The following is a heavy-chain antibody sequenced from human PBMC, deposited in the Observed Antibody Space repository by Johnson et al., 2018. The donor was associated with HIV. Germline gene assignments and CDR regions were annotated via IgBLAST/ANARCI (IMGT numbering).Heavy chain of an antibody. J-gene: IGHJ3*02. D-gene: IGHD4-23*01. CDR3: AKSPGKDHGGKSGAFDI. Sequence: QLVESGGGVVQPGRSLRLYCAASGFTFSKYGMHWVRQAPGKGLEWVAVIWYDGSNENYTDSVKGRFIISRDNSNNTLFLHMSGLRGEDTAVYYCAKSPGKDHGGKSGAFDIWGQGTMVTVSS. V-gene: IGHV3-33*03. CDR1: GFTFSKYG. CDR2: IWYDGSNE.